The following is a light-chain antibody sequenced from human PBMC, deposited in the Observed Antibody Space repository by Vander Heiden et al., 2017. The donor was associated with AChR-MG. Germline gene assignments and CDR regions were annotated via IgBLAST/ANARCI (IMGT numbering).Light chain of an antibody. J-gene: IGKJ1*01. CDR1: QSVSSN. CDR3: QQYNDWPWT. Sequence: EIVMTQSPATLSVSTGERATLSCRASQSVSSNLAWYQQKPGQAPSLLIYDTSTRATGFPARFSGSGSGTEFTLTISSLQSEDFAVYYCQQYNDWPWTFGQGTKVEIK. CDR2: DTS. V-gene: IGKV3-15*01.